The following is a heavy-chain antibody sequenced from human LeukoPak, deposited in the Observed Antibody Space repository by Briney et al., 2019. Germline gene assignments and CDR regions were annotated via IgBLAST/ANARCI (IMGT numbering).Heavy chain of an antibody. CDR2: IIPIFGTA. CDR1: GGTFSSYA. Sequence: GASVKVSCKASGGTFSSYAISWVRQAPGQGLEWMGGIIPIFGTANYAQKFQGRVTITTDESTSTAYMELSSLRSEDTAVYYCASCTRRDAFDIWGQGTMVTVSS. V-gene: IGHV1-69*05. J-gene: IGHJ3*02. D-gene: IGHD6-25*01. CDR3: ASCTRRDAFDI.